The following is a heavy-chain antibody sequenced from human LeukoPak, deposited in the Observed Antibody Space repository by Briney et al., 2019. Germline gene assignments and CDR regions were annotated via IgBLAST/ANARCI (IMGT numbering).Heavy chain of an antibody. V-gene: IGHV1-8*01. Sequence: ASVKVSCKASGYTFTSYDINWVRQATRQGLEWMGWMNPNSGNTGYAQKFQGRVTMTRNTSISTAYMELSSLRSEDTAVCYCARRYYGSGSYFRYYGMDVWGQGTTVTVS. D-gene: IGHD3-10*01. CDR3: ARRYYGSGSYFRYYGMDV. CDR1: GYTFTSYD. J-gene: IGHJ6*02. CDR2: MNPNSGNT.